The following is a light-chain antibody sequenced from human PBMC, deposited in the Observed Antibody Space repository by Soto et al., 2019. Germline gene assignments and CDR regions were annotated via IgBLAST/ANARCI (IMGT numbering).Light chain of an antibody. CDR3: SSYTSSNTRVV. Sequence: QSALTQPASVSGSPGPSITISCTGSSSDVGGYNYVSWYQQHPGKAPKVMIYDVSNRPSGVSNRFSGSKSGKTASLTISGLQAEDEADYYCSSYTSSNTRVVFGGGTKLTVL. CDR1: SSDVGGYNY. V-gene: IGLV2-14*01. CDR2: DVS. J-gene: IGLJ2*01.